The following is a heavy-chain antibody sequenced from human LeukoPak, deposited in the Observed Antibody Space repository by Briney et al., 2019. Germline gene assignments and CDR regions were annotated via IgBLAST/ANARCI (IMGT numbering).Heavy chain of an antibody. CDR3: ARGVNFRPNLFGVVIIPVSGFDY. J-gene: IGHJ4*02. CDR2: INHSGST. V-gene: IGHV4-34*01. D-gene: IGHD3-3*01. Sequence: PSETLSLTCAVYGGSFSGYYWSWIRQPPGKGLEWIGEINHSGSTNYNPSLKSRVTISVDTSKNQFSLKLSSVTAADTAVYYCARGVNFRPNLFGVVIIPVSGFDYWDQGTLVTVSS. CDR1: GGSFSGYY.